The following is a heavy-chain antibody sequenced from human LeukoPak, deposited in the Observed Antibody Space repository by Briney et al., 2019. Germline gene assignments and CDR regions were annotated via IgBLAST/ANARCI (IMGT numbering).Heavy chain of an antibody. CDR3: ARYYYDSSGYYGYYYGMDV. Sequence: ASVKVSCKASGYTFTGYYMHWVRQAPGQGLEWMGWINPNSVGTNYAQKFQGRVTMTRDTSISTAYMELSRLRSDDTAVYYCARYYYDSSGYYGYYYGMDVWGQGTTVTVSS. CDR1: GYTFTGYY. V-gene: IGHV1-2*02. CDR2: INPNSVGT. J-gene: IGHJ6*02. D-gene: IGHD3-22*01.